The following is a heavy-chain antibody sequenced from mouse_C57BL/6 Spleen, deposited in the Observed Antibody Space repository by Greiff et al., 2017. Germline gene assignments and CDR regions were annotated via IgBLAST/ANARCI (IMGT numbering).Heavy chain of an antibody. CDR3: ARWGLGDYAMDY. Sequence: QVQLQQSGAELVRPGTSVKVSCKASGYAFTNYLIEWVKQRPGQGLEWIGVINPGSGGSNYKEKFKGKATLTADKSSSTAYMQLSSLTSEDSAVYFCARWGLGDYAMDYWGQGTSVTVSS. V-gene: IGHV1-54*01. D-gene: IGHD4-1*01. CDR1: GYAFTNYL. CDR2: INPGSGGS. J-gene: IGHJ4*01.